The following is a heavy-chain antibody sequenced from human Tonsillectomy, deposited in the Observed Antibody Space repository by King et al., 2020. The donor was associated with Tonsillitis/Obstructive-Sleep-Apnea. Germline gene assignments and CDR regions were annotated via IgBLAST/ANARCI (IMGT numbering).Heavy chain of an antibody. CDR2: INPNSGGT. Sequence: QLVQSGAEVKKPGASVKVSCKASGYTFIGYYMHWVRRAPGQGLEWMGWINPNSGGTNYAQKFQGRVTMTRDTSINTVYMELSRLRFDDTAVYYCAREKVVLAATNYGFDPWGQGTLVTVSS. J-gene: IGHJ5*02. V-gene: IGHV1-2*02. CDR3: AREKVVLAATNYGFDP. D-gene: IGHD2-15*01. CDR1: GYTFIGYY.